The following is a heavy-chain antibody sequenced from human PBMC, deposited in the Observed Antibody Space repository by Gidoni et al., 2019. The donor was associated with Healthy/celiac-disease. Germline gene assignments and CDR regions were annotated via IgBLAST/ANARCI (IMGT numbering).Heavy chain of an antibody. CDR3: ASTLYCSGGSCYSAAFDI. Sequence: QVQRVQSGDEVKKPGSSVKVSCKAPRGTCRSYAISWVRQAPGQGLEWMGGIMPLFGTATYALKFQGRVTITADESTSTAYMELSSLRSEDTAVYYCASTLYCSGGSCYSAAFDIWGQGTMVTVSS. J-gene: IGHJ3*02. CDR2: IMPLFGTA. CDR1: RGTCRSYA. V-gene: IGHV1-69*01. D-gene: IGHD2-15*01.